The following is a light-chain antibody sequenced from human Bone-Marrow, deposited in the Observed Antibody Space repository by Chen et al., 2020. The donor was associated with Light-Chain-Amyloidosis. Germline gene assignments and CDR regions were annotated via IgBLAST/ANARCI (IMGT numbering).Light chain of an antibody. CDR1: QSVNNH. J-gene: IGKJ3*01. CDR3: QQYYDWPT. V-gene: IGKV3-15*01. Sequence: EIVMTQSPVTLSVFPGERATLSCRASQSVNNHLAWYQQKPGQTPRLLIYGASTRAPATPTRISGSGSGTEFTLTISSLKSEDVAVYYCQQYYDWPTFGPGTKVHI. CDR2: GAS.